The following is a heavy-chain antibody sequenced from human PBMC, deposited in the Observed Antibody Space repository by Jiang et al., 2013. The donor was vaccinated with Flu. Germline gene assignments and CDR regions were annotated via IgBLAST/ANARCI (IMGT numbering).Heavy chain of an antibody. CDR3: ASLVVVRTYYFDY. J-gene: IGHJ4*02. CDR2: IYYSGST. D-gene: IGHD3-22*01. CDR1: VAPSPVLITT. V-gene: IGHV4-39*07. Sequence: GPGLVKPSETPVPSPALSLVAPSPVLITTGAGSATPPGQGLEWIGSIYYSGSTYYNPSLKSRVTISVDPSKNQFSLKLSSVTAADTAVYYCASLVVVRTYYFDYWGQGTLVTVSS.